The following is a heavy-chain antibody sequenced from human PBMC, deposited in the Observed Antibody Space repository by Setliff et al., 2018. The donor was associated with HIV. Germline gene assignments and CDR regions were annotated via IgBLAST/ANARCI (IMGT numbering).Heavy chain of an antibody. J-gene: IGHJ4*02. CDR3: ARDRGGRYTTLDF. Sequence: SLRLSCAASGFTFSSYSMNWVRQAPRKGLEWVSSISSSSSCIYYADSVEGRFTISSDNARNSLYLQLNSLRAEDTAVYYCARDRGGRYTTLDFWGQGTLVTVSS. V-gene: IGHV3-21*01. D-gene: IGHD3-16*01. CDR2: ISSSSSCI. CDR1: GFTFSSYS.